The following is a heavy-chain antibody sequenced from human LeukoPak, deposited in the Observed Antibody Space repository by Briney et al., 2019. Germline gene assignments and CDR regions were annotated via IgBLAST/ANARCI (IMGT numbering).Heavy chain of an antibody. CDR2: IRAGGGST. D-gene: IGHD6-13*01. J-gene: IGHJ4*02. CDR1: GFTFSSYA. V-gene: IGHV3-23*01. CDR3: AKAYGYSNRGIDY. Sequence: PGASLRLSCAASGFTFSSYAMSWVRQAPGKGLEWVSGIRAGGGSTYYADSVKGRFTISRDDSKNTLYLQMNSLRVDDTAVYYCAKAYGYSNRGIDYWGQGTLVTVSS.